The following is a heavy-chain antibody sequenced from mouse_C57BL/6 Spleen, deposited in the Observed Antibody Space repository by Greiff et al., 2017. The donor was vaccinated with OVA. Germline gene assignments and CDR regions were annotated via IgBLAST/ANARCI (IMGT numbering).Heavy chain of an antibody. CDR3: ARRYYYGSSRYAMDY. CDR2: ISYDGSN. J-gene: IGHJ4*01. V-gene: IGHV3-6*01. CDR1: GYSITSGYY. Sequence: EVKLLESGPGLVKPSQSLSLTCSVTGYSITSGYYWNWIRQFPGNKLEWMGYISYDGSNNYNPSLKNRISITRDTSKNQFFLKLNSVTTEDTATYYCARRYYYGSSRYAMDYWGQGTSVTVSS. D-gene: IGHD1-1*01.